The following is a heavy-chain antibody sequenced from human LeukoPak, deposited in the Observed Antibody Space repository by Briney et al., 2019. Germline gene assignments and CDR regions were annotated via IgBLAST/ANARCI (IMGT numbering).Heavy chain of an antibody. CDR2: IWYDGSNK. CDR1: GSTFSSYG. V-gene: IGHV3-33*01. J-gene: IGHJ4*02. CDR3: AREGSSGWYFDY. Sequence: PGGSLRLSCAASGSTFSSYGMHWVRQAPGKGLEWVAVIWYDGSNKYYADSVKGRFTISRDNSKNTLYLQMNSLRAEDTAVYYCAREGSSGWYFDYWGQGTLVTVSS. D-gene: IGHD6-19*01.